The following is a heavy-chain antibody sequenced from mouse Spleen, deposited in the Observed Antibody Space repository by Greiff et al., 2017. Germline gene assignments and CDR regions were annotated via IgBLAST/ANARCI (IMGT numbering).Heavy chain of an antibody. V-gene: IGHV1S81*02. CDR1: GYTFTSYW. D-gene: IGHD2-2*01. CDR2: INPSNGRT. CDR3: ARRDGYDHYAMDY. J-gene: IGHJ4*01. Sequence: QVHVKQPGAELVKPGASVKLSCKASGYTFTSYWMHWVKQRPGQGLEWIGEINPSNGRTNYNEKFKSKATLTVDKSSSTAYMQLSSLTSEDSAVYYCARRDGYDHYAMDYWGQGTSVTVSS.